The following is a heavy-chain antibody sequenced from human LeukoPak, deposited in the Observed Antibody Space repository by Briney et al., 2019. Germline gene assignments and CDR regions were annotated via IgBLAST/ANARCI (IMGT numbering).Heavy chain of an antibody. V-gene: IGHV3-9*01. J-gene: IGHJ6*02. CDR2: ISWDSGRA. CDR1: GFIFGDHA. CDR3: AKAGSMVRGVTTYYYAMDV. Sequence: GGSLRLSCAASGFIFGDHAMHWVRQAPGRGLEWVSYISWDSGRAGYADSVKGRFTISRDNSKNSLFLQMNSLTADDTTVYYCAKAGSMVRGVTTYYYAMDVWGQGTAVTVSS. D-gene: IGHD3-10*01.